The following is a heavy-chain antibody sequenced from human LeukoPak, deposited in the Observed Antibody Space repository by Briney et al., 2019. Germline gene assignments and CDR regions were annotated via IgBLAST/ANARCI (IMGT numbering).Heavy chain of an antibody. J-gene: IGHJ4*02. V-gene: IGHV3-30*02. Sequence: PGGSLRLSCAASGFTFNNYGMHWVRQAPGKGLEWVAFIRYNGNNQYYADSVKGRFTISRDNAKNSLYLQMNSLRAGDTAVYYCAKDRYLYSSGSSPFGYWGQGTLVTVSS. D-gene: IGHD6-19*01. CDR1: GFTFNNYG. CDR2: IRYNGNNQ. CDR3: AKDRYLYSSGSSPFGY.